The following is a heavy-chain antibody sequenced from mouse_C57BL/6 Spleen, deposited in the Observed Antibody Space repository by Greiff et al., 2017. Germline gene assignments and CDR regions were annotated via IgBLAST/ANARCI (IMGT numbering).Heavy chain of an antibody. CDR1: GYAFSSYW. CDR3: ARTGGYY. CDR2: IYPGDGDT. J-gene: IGHJ2*01. D-gene: IGHD4-1*01. Sequence: VKLQESGAELVKPGASVKISCKASGYAFSSYWINWVKQRPGKGLEWIGQIYPGDGDTNYNGKFKGKATLTADKSSSTAYMQLSSLTSEDSAVYFCARTGGYYWGQGTTLTVSS. V-gene: IGHV1-80*01.